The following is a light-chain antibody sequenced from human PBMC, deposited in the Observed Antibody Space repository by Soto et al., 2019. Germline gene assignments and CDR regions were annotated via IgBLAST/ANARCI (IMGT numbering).Light chain of an antibody. CDR2: SAS. CDR3: QQSHNWPLT. J-gene: IGKJ2*01. Sequence: EIAMTQSPATLSVSPGERATLSCRASQSISTELAWYQQIPGQPPRLLLYSASTRATGVPARFTGSGSGLEFTLTISGLQSEEFAIYYCQQSHNWPLTFGQGTRLQI. V-gene: IGKV3-15*01. CDR1: QSISTE.